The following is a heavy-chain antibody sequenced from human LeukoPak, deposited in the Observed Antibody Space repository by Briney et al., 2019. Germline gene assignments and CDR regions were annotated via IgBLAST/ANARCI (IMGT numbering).Heavy chain of an antibody. CDR2: INPSGGST. J-gene: IGHJ4*02. D-gene: IGHD5-12*01. CDR1: GYTFTSYY. CDR3: ARDPPHSGYDYGFDY. V-gene: IGHV1-46*01. Sequence: ASVKVSCKVSGYTFTSYYMHWVRQAPGQGLEWMGIINPSGGSTSYAQKFQGRVTMTRDTSTSTVYMELSSLRSEDTAVYYCARDPPHSGYDYGFDYWGQGTLVTVSS.